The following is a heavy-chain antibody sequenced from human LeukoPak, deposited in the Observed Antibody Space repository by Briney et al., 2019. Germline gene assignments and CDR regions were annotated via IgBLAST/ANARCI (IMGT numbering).Heavy chain of an antibody. J-gene: IGHJ4*02. CDR1: GFTFSSYA. Sequence: GRSLRLSCAASGFTFSSYAMHWVRQAPGKGLEWVAVISYDGSNKYYADSVKGRFTISRDNSKNTLYLQMNSLRAEDTAVYYCARDLPRPHTAMVSHYFDYWGQGTLVTVSS. D-gene: IGHD5-18*01. CDR2: ISYDGSNK. V-gene: IGHV3-30-3*01. CDR3: ARDLPRPHTAMVSHYFDY.